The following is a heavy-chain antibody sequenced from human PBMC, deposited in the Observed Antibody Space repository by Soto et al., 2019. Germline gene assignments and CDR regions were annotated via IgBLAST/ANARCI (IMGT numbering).Heavy chain of an antibody. D-gene: IGHD5-18*01. CDR1: GGIFSSNA. Sequence: QVQLVQSGAEVKKPGSSVKVSCQASGGIFSSNAISWVRQAPGQGLEWMGGILPIFDTTHYAQKFQGRVRIPADESTSTAYMELSSLKSEDTALYYCATGGRGYSSAPRFYFEYWGHGTLVTVSS. J-gene: IGHJ4*01. CDR3: ATGGRGYSSAPRFYFEY. V-gene: IGHV1-69*01. CDR2: ILPIFDTT.